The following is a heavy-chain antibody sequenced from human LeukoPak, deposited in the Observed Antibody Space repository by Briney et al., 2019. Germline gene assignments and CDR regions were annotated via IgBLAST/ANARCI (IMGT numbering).Heavy chain of an antibody. CDR3: AREPDIVVVPAALDNWFDP. Sequence: SETLSLTCAVYGGSFSGYYWSWIRQPPGKGLEWNGAINHSGSTNYNPSLKSRVTISVDTSKNQFSLKLSSVTAADTAVYYCAREPDIVVVPAALDNWFDPWGQGTLVTVSS. CDR1: GGSFSGYY. CDR2: INHSGST. V-gene: IGHV4-34*01. D-gene: IGHD2-2*01. J-gene: IGHJ5*02.